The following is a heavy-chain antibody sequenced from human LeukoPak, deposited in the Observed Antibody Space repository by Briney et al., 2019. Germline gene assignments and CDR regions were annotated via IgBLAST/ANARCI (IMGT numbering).Heavy chain of an antibody. J-gene: IGHJ4*02. CDR1: GFTFSSYA. D-gene: IGHD1-26*01. CDR2: ISGSGGST. Sequence: GGSLRLSCAASGFTFSSYAMSWVRQAPGKGLEWVSGISGSGGSTYYADSVKGRFTISRDNSKNTLYLQMNSLRAEDTAVYYCAKLALSWELLIGYFDYWGQGTLVTVSS. CDR3: AKLALSWELLIGYFDY. V-gene: IGHV3-23*01.